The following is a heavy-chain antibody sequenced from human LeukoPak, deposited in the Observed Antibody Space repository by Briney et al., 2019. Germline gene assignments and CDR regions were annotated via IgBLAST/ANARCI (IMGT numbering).Heavy chain of an antibody. V-gene: IGHV3-23*01. D-gene: IGHD2-2*01. CDR1: GCTFSSYA. J-gene: IGHJ4*02. Sequence: GGSLRLSCAASGCTFSSYAMSWVRQAPGKGLDWVSAISGSGGSTYYADSVKGRFTISRENSKNTLYLQMNSLRAEDTAVYYCAKDEGIVVVPATIDYWGQGNLVTVSS. CDR3: AKDEGIVVVPATIDY. CDR2: ISGSGGST.